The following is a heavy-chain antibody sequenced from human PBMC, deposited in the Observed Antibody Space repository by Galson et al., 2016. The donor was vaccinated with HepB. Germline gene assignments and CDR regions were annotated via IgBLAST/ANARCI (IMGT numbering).Heavy chain of an antibody. V-gene: IGHV1-46*01. CDR3: ARGGYDDSSGSLRY. CDR2: INPSGGST. J-gene: IGHJ4*02. D-gene: IGHD3-22*01. CDR1: GYTFTSYY. Sequence: SVKVSCKASGYTFTSYYIHWVRQAPGQGLEWMGVINPSGGSTKDAQKFQGRVTMTRDTFTSTVYMELSSLRSEDTAVYFCARGGYDDSSGSLRYWGQGTLVTVSS.